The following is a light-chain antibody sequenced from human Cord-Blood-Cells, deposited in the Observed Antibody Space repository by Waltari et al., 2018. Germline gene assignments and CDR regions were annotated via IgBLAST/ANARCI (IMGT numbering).Light chain of an antibody. V-gene: IGKV3-15*01. Sequence: EIVMTQSPATLSVSPGERATLTCRASQSVSSNLAWYQQNPGQAPRLLIYGASTRATGIPARFSGSGSGTVFTLTISSLQSEDFAVYYCQQYNNWPHTFGQGTKLEIK. J-gene: IGKJ2*01. CDR1: QSVSSN. CDR3: QQYNNWPHT. CDR2: GAS.